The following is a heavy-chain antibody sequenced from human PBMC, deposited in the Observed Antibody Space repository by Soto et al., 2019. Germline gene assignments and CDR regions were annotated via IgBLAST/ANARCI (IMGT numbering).Heavy chain of an antibody. CDR2: INPNSGDT. D-gene: IGHD1-26*01. J-gene: IGHJ6*02. CDR3: AKGGAIVAAGTRVYLYNAMDV. V-gene: IGHV1-2*02. CDR1: GYTFTGYY. Sequence: SVKVSCKASGYTFTGYYVHWVRQAPGQGLEWMGWINPNSGDTYLAQRFQGRVTMNRDTSIGTAYMELRGLTSDDTAEYYCAKGGAIVAAGTRVYLYNAMDVWGQGTTVTVSS.